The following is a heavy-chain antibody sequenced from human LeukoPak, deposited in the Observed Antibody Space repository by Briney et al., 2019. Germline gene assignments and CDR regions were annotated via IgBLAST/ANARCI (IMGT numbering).Heavy chain of an antibody. Sequence: GASVTVSCTASGGTFSSYAISWVRQAPGQGLEWMGGIIPIFGTANYAQKFQGRVTITADESTSTAYMELSSLRSEDTAVYYCARTQGDMSSGYLSPDYWGQGTLVTVSS. V-gene: IGHV1-69*13. J-gene: IGHJ4*02. CDR1: GGTFSSYA. CDR2: IIPIFGTA. D-gene: IGHD3-22*01. CDR3: ARTQGDMSSGYLSPDY.